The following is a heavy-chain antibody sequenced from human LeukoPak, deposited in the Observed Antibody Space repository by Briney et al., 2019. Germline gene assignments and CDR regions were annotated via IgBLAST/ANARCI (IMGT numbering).Heavy chain of an antibody. D-gene: IGHD4-11*01. Sequence: SETLSLTCTVSGGSISSYYWSWIRQPPGKGLEWIGYIYYSGSTNYNPSLKSRVTMSVDTSKNQFSLKLSSVTAADTAVYYCARGPNTVITYDYWGQGTLVTVSS. CDR3: ARGPNTVITYDY. V-gene: IGHV4-59*12. CDR2: IYYSGST. J-gene: IGHJ4*02. CDR1: GGSISSYY.